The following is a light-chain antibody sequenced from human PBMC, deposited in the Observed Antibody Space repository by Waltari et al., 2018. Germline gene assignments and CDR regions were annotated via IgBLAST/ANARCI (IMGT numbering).Light chain of an antibody. CDR1: LSVSNRL. CDR2: GAS. Sequence: EIVLTQSPGTLSLSPGERATLSCRASLSVSNRLLAWYQQKPGQAPRLLIYGASSRAAGIPDRFSGSGSGTDFTLTISRLEPEDFAVYYCQQYTTSPYTFGQGTKVEIK. J-gene: IGKJ2*01. CDR3: QQYTTSPYT. V-gene: IGKV3-20*01.